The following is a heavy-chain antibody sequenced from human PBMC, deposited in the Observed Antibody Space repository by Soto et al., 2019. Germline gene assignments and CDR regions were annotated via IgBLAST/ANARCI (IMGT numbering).Heavy chain of an antibody. D-gene: IGHD3-3*01. J-gene: IGHJ6*03. Sequence: SETLSLTCTVSGGSISSYYWSWIRQPPGKGLEWIGYIYYSGSTNYNPSLKSRVTISVDTSKNQFSLKLSSVTAADTAGYYCARGYYDFWSGYKGPSYYYYMDVWGKGTTVTVSS. CDR2: IYYSGST. CDR3: ARGYYDFWSGYKGPSYYYYMDV. V-gene: IGHV4-59*01. CDR1: GGSISSYY.